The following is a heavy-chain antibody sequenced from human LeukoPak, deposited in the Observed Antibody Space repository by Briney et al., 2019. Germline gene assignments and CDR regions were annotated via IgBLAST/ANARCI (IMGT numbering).Heavy chain of an antibody. J-gene: IGHJ4*02. V-gene: IGHV3-53*01. Sequence: GGSLRLSCAASGFTVSSNYMSWVRQAPGKGLEWVSVIYSGGSTYYADSVKGRFTISRDNSKNTLYLQMNRLRAEDTAVYYCARGPYGSGSCLFDYWGQGTLVTVSS. CDR2: IYSGGST. D-gene: IGHD3-10*01. CDR1: GFTVSSNY. CDR3: ARGPYGSGSCLFDY.